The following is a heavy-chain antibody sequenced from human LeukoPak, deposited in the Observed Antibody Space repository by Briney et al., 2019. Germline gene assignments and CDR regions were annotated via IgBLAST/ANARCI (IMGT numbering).Heavy chain of an antibody. CDR3: ARDRTGVDY. Sequence: PSETLSLTCTVSGGSISSSSYYWGWIRQPPGKGLEWIASIYYSGNTYYNPSLKSRVTISVDTSKNQFSLKLSSVTAADTAVYYCARDRTGVDYWGQGTLVTVSS. CDR1: GGSISSSSYY. J-gene: IGHJ4*02. CDR2: IYYSGNT. V-gene: IGHV4-39*02. D-gene: IGHD7-27*01.